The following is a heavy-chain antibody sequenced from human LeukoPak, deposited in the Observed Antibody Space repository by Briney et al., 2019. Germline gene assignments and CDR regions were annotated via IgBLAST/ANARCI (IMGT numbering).Heavy chain of an antibody. CDR1: GGSISRSY. J-gene: IGHJ5*02. D-gene: IGHD3-10*01. CDR3: ARDSGTTGEVKFDP. V-gene: IGHV4-4*07. Sequence: SETLSLTCTVSGGSISRSYWSWMRQPAGKGPEWIGRIYGSGTITYNPSLESRVTMSVDTSKNQFSLKLRSVTAADTAVYYCARDSGTTGEVKFDPWGRGILVTVSS. CDR2: IYGSGTI.